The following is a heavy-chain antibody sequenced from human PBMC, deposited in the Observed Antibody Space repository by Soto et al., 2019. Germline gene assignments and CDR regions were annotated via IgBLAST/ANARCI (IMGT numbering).Heavy chain of an antibody. CDR2: IYYSGST. Sequence: PSETLSLTCTVSGGSVSSGSYYWSWIRQPPGKGLEWIGYIYYSGSTNYNPSLKSRVTISVDTSKNQFSLKLSSVTAADTAVYYCARGLELWQFDYWGQGTLVTVSS. J-gene: IGHJ4*02. CDR3: ARGLELWQFDY. V-gene: IGHV4-61*01. CDR1: GGSVSSGSYY. D-gene: IGHD5-18*01.